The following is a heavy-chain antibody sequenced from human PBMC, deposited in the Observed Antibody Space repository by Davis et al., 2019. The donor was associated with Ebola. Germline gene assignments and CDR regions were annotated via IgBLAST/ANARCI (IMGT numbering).Heavy chain of an antibody. Sequence: SGPTLVKPTETLTLTCTVSGFSLSNGRMGVSWIRQPPGKGLEWIGEINHSGSTNYNPSLKSRVTISVDTSKNQFSLKLSSVTAADTAVYYCAISSTLNNYYYYGTDVWGQGTTVTVSS. D-gene: IGHD1/OR15-1a*01. CDR3: AISSTLNNYYYYGTDV. J-gene: IGHJ6*02. CDR2: INHSGST. V-gene: IGHV4-4*02. CDR1: GFSLSNGRMG.